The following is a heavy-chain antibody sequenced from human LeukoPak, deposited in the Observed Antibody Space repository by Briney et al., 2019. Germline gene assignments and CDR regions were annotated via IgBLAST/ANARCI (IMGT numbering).Heavy chain of an antibody. J-gene: IGHJ4*02. Sequence: GGSLRLSCAASGFTFSSYAMSWVRQAPGKGLEWVSAISGSGGSTYYADSVKGRFTISRDNSKNTLYLQMNSLRAEDTAVYYCANQTQLWLHIDYWGQGTLVTVSS. CDR1: GFTFSSYA. V-gene: IGHV3-23*01. CDR2: ISGSGGST. CDR3: ANQTQLWLHIDY. D-gene: IGHD5-18*01.